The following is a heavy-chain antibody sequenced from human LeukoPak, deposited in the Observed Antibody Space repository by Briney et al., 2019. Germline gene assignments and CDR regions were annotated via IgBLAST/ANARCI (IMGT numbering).Heavy chain of an antibody. CDR2: IYYSGST. D-gene: IGHD3-3*01. V-gene: IGHV4-30-4*08. Sequence: PSQTLSLTCTVSGGSISSGDYYWSWIRQPPGKVLEWIGYIYYSGSTYYNPSLKSRVTISVDTSKNQFSLKLSSVTAADTAVYYCARANYDFWSGYYFWFDPWGQGTLVTVSS. J-gene: IGHJ5*02. CDR3: ARANYDFWSGYYFWFDP. CDR1: GGSISSGDYY.